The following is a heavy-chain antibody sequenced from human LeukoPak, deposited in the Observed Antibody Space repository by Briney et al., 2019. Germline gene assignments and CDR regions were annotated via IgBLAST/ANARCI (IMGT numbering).Heavy chain of an antibody. CDR3: AASISHNHFDY. V-gene: IGHV3-74*01. D-gene: IGHD3-3*02. Sequence: GGSLRLSCAASGFTFSRNWMHWVRQAPGKGLVWVSRINSDGSSTSYADSVKGRFTISRDNAKNTLYLQMNSLRGEDTAVYYCAASISHNHFDYWGQGTLVPVSS. CDR2: INSDGSST. CDR1: GFTFSRNW. J-gene: IGHJ4*02.